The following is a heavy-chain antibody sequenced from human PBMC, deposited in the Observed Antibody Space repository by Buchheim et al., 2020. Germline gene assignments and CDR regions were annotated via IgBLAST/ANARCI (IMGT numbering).Heavy chain of an antibody. CDR2: IGVGGDT. CDR1: EFTFSNYE. CDR3: SRGAGELELRTMDV. J-gene: IGHJ6*02. V-gene: IGHV3-13*04. D-gene: IGHD1-7*01. Sequence: EVQLVESGGGLVEPGGSLRLSCAASEFTFSNYEMHWVRQVIGKGLEWVSTIGVGGDTYYPGSVKGRFTISRENAKNSLYLQMNSLRAGDTAVYYCSRGAGELELRTMDVWGQGTT.